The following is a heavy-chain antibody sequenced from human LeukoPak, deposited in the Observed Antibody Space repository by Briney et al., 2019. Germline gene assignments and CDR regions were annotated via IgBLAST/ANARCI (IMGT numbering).Heavy chain of an antibody. V-gene: IGHV3-20*04. CDR1: GFTFDDYG. J-gene: IGHJ4*02. CDR2: INWNGGST. D-gene: IGHD3-22*01. Sequence: GGSLRLSCAASGFTFDDYGMSWVRQAPGKGLEWVSGINWNGGSTGYADSVKGRFTISRDNAKNSLYLQMNSLRAEDTALYYCVRAPTDYYDSSGYYFVHFDYWGQGTLVTVSS. CDR3: VRAPTDYYDSSGYYFVHFDY.